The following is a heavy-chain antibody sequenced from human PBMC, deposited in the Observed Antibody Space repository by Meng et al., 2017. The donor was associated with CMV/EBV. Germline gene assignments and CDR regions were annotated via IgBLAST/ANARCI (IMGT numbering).Heavy chain of an antibody. CDR2: MNPNSGNT. V-gene: IGHV1-8*01. D-gene: IGHD2-2*01. CDR3: ARGPEHAANDIVVVPDASTRTYYYYGMDV. CDR1: GYTFTSYD. Sequence: ASVKVSCKASGYTFTSYDINWVRQATGQGLEWMGWMNPNSGNTGYAQKFQGRVTMTRNTSISTAYMELSSLRSEDTAVYYCARGPEHAANDIVVVPDASTRTYYYYGMDVWGQGTTVTVSS. J-gene: IGHJ6*02.